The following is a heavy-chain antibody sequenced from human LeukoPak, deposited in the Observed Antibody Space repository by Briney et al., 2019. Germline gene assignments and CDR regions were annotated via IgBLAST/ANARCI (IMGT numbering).Heavy chain of an antibody. D-gene: IGHD6-19*01. CDR3: ARGQQWLSGWFDP. V-gene: IGHV1-46*01. CDR1: RYTLTSYY. Sequence: ASVTVSYQASRYTLTSYYMHEVRQAPAQGLDWMGIINPSGGSTSYAQKFQGRVTMTRDTSTSTVYMKLSSLRSEDTAVYYCARGQQWLSGWFDPWGQGTLVTVSS. J-gene: IGHJ5*02. CDR2: INPSGGST.